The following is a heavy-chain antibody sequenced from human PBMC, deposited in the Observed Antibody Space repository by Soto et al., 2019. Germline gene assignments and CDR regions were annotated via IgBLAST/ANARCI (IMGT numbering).Heavy chain of an antibody. D-gene: IGHD3-22*01. J-gene: IGHJ4*02. V-gene: IGHV3-23*01. CDR2: ISGSGGST. Sequence: LRLSCAASGFTFSSYAMSWVRQAPGKGLEWVSAISGSGGSTYYADSVKGRFTISRDNSKNTLYLQMNSLRAEDTAVYYCAKPQYYYDSSGYSDPQGYDYWGQGTLVTVSS. CDR1: GFTFSSYA. CDR3: AKPQYYYDSSGYSDPQGYDY.